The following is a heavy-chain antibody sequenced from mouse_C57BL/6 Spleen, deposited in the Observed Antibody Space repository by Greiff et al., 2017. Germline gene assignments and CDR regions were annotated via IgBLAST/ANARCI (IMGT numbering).Heavy chain of an antibody. CDR3: ASVTTVVRWYFEV. D-gene: IGHD1-1*01. J-gene: IGHJ1*03. CDR2: IDPSDSYT. V-gene: IGHV1-50*01. Sequence: QVQLQQPGAELVKPGASVKLSCKASGYTFTSYWMQWVKQRPGQGLEWIGEIDPSDSYTNYNQKFKGKAALTVDTSSSTAYMQLSSLTSEDSAVYDCASVTTVVRWYFEVWGTGTTVTVSS. CDR1: GYTFTSYW.